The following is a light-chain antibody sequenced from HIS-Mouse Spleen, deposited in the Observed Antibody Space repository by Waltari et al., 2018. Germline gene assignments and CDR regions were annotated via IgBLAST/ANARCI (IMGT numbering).Light chain of an antibody. CDR2: WGS. CDR1: QSPRHSNGYNY. V-gene: IGKV2-28*01. J-gene: IGKJ4*01. Sequence: DIVMTQSPLSLPVTPGEPASISCRSSQSPRHSNGYNYLDWYLQKPGQSPQLLIYWGSNRASGVPDRFSGSGSGTDFTLKISRVEAEDVGVYYCMQALQTPLTFGGGTKVEIK. CDR3: MQALQTPLT.